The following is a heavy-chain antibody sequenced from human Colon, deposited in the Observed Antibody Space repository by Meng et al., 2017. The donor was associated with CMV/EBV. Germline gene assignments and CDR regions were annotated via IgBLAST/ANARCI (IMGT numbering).Heavy chain of an antibody. Sequence: CCAASGFTFNSYAMSWVRQAPGKGREWVSGMSGSGVNTYYAGSVKGRCTISRDNSKNTLYLKMSSLRAEDTAVYYCAKKSSAWYEDIWGHGTLVTVSS. V-gene: IGHV3-23*01. CDR1: GFTFNSYA. J-gene: IGHJ4*01. CDR3: AKKSSAWYEDI. CDR2: MSGSGVNT. D-gene: IGHD6-19*01.